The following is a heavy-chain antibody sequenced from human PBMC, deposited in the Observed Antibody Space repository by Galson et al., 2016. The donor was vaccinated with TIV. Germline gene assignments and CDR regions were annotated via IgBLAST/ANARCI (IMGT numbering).Heavy chain of an antibody. D-gene: IGHD3-3*01. Sequence: LSLTCTVSGGSISGFHWSWIRQPAGKGLEWIGRLYTSGSTKYNSSLKSRVTMSADTSKNQFSLKVTSVSAADTAMYYCARLPTIFGVVTPYFDLWGQGTLVTVSS. J-gene: IGHJ4*02. CDR3: ARLPTIFGVVTPYFDL. V-gene: IGHV4-4*07. CDR2: LYTSGST. CDR1: GGSISGFH.